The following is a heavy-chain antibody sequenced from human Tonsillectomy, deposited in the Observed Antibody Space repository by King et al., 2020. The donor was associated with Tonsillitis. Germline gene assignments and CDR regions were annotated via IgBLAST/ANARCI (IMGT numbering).Heavy chain of an antibody. CDR3: AKVASGYDYFDY. CDR2: ISGSAGST. Sequence: VQLVESGGGLVQPGGSLRLSCAASGFTFSSYAMSWVRQAPGKGLEWVSGISGSAGSTYYADSVKGRFTISRDNSKNTLYLQMNSLRAGDTAVYDCAKVASGYDYFDYWGQGTLVTVSS. V-gene: IGHV3-23*04. CDR1: GFTFSSYA. D-gene: IGHD5-12*01. J-gene: IGHJ4*02.